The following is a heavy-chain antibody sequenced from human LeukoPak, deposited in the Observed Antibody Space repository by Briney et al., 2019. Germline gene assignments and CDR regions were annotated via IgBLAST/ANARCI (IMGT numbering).Heavy chain of an antibody. D-gene: IGHD1-26*01. J-gene: IGHJ4*02. CDR3: ARDSNSGSPDY. CDR2: IWYDGSNK. Sequence: GGSLRLSCAASGFTFSSYGMHWVRQAPGKGLEWVAVIWYDGSNKYYADSVKGRFTISRDNSKNTLYLQMNSLRAEDTAVYYCARDSNSGSPDYWGQGTLVTVSS. CDR1: GFTFSSYG. V-gene: IGHV3-33*01.